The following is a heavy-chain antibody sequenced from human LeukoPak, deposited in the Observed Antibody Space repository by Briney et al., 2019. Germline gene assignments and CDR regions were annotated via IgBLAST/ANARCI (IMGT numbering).Heavy chain of an antibody. CDR1: GFTFSSYA. CDR2: ISGSGGST. J-gene: IGHJ4*02. V-gene: IGHV3-23*01. CDR3: ARMYSSSWYENDY. Sequence: GGSLRLSCAASGFTFSSYAMSWVRQAPGKGLEWVSAISGSGGSTYYADSVKGRFTISRDNSKNTLYLQMNSLRAEDTAVYYCARMYSSSWYENDYWGQGTLVTVSS. D-gene: IGHD6-13*01.